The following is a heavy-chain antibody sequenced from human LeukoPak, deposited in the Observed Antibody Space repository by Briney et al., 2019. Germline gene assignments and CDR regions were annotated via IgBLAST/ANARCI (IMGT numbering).Heavy chain of an antibody. V-gene: IGHV1-46*01. J-gene: IGHJ1*01. Sequence: ASVKVSCKASGYTFTSYYMHWVRQAPGQGLEWMGIINPSGGSTSYAQKFQGRVTMTRDTSTSTVYMELSSLRSEDTAVYYCARDRTVVPAAHKGYSYGYMFQHWGQGTLVTVSS. CDR2: INPSGGST. CDR1: GYTFTSYY. D-gene: IGHD5-18*01. CDR3: ARDRTVVPAAHKGYSYGYMFQH.